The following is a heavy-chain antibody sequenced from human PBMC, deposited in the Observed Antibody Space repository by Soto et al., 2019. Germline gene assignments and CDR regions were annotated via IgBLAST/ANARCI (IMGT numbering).Heavy chain of an antibody. J-gene: IGHJ5*02. Sequence: ASVKVSCKVSGYTLTELSMHWVRQAPGKGLEWTGGFDPEDGETIYAQKFQGRVTMTEDTSTDTAYMELSSLRSEDTAGYYCATKGPRFGVVISNWFDPWGQGTLVTVSS. CDR3: ATKGPRFGVVISNWFDP. V-gene: IGHV1-24*01. D-gene: IGHD3-3*01. CDR2: FDPEDGET. CDR1: GYTLTELS.